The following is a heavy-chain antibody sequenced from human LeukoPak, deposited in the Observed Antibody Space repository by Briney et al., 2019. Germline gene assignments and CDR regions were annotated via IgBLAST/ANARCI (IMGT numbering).Heavy chain of an antibody. J-gene: IGHJ5*02. CDR3: ARDSPNYDSSGYYLAGWFDP. CDR1: GGSISSSNW. CDR2: IYHSGST. V-gene: IGHV4-4*02. Sequence: PSETLSLTCAVSGGSISSSNWWSWVRQPPGKGLEWIGEIYHSGSTNYNPSLKSRVTISVDKSKNQFSLKLSSATAADTAVYYCARDSPNYDSSGYYLAGWFDPWGQGTLVTVSS. D-gene: IGHD3-22*01.